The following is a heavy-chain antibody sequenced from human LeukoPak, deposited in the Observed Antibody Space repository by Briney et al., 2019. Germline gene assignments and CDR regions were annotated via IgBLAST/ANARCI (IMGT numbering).Heavy chain of an antibody. Sequence: ASVKVSCKASGGTFSSYAISWVRQAPGQGLEWMGGIIPIFGTANYAQKFQGRITITADESTSTAYMELSSLRSEDTAVYYCARSKALRLDDIYYWGQGTLVTVSS. CDR1: GGTFSSYA. V-gene: IGHV1-69*13. CDR2: IIPIFGTA. J-gene: IGHJ4*02. CDR3: ARSKALRLDDIYY. D-gene: IGHD3-9*01.